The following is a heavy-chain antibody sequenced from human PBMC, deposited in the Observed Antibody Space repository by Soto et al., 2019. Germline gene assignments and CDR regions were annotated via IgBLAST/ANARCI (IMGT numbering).Heavy chain of an antibody. J-gene: IGHJ4*02. CDR2: ISGSGTNT. D-gene: IGHD1-1*01. Sequence: EVQLLESGGRLVQPGGSLRLSCVASGFSFSTYPMTWVRQAPGKGLEWVSLISGSGTNTYYAESVKGRFTISRDNSQNTLYLHMNTLRAEDTAVYYCAKEKPATSCFDSWGQGTLVTVSS. V-gene: IGHV3-23*01. CDR3: AKEKPATSCFDS. CDR1: GFSFSTYP.